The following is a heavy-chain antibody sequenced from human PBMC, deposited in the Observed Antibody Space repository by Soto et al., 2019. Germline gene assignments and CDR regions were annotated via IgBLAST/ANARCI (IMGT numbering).Heavy chain of an antibody. CDR1: GFTIDDYG. CDR3: VRLGDYGSASYWYFFDY. V-gene: IGHV3-20*04. J-gene: IGHJ4*02. Sequence: GRSLRLSCATSGFTIDDYGMSGGGQVPGKGLGGVSGMYGKGGNTHYADSVKGRFIISRDNAKKSLYLQLDSLRAQDTALYYCVRLGDYGSASYWYFFDYWGQGTQVTVSS. D-gene: IGHD3-10*01. CDR2: MYGKGGNT.